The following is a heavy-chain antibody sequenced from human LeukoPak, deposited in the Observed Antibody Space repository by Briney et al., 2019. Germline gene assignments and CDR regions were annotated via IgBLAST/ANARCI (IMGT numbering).Heavy chain of an antibody. J-gene: IGHJ5*02. V-gene: IGHV4-39*07. CDR3: ARVRGDYVWGSYRLSPTNWFDP. CDR1: GGSISSSSYY. D-gene: IGHD3-16*02. Sequence: SETLSLTCTVSGGSISSSSYYWGWIRQPPGKGLEWIGSIYYSGSTYYNPSLKSRVTISVDTSKNQFSLKLSSVTAADTAVYYCARVRGDYVWGSYRLSPTNWFDPWGQGTLVTVSS. CDR2: IYYSGST.